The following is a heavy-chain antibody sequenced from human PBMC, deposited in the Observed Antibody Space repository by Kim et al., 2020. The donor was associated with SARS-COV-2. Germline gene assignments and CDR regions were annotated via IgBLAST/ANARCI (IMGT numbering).Heavy chain of an antibody. CDR3: ARGAVRWSYGSSAFDI. CDR1: GYTFTSYY. Sequence: ASVKVSCKASGYTFTSYYMHWVRQAPGQGLEWMGIINPSGGSTSYAQKFQGRVTMTRDTSTSTVYMELSSLRSEDTAVYYCARGAVRWSYGSSAFDIWGQGTMVTVSS. J-gene: IGHJ3*02. V-gene: IGHV1-46*01. CDR2: INPSGGST. D-gene: IGHD5-18*01.